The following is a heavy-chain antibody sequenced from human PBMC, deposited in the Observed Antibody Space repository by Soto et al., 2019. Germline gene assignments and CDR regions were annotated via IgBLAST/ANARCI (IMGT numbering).Heavy chain of an antibody. D-gene: IGHD4-17*01. CDR1: GYTFTSYD. Sequence: QVQLVQSGAEVKKPGASVKVSCKASGYTFTSYDINWVRQATGQGLEYLGWMNPNSGNTGYVQKFQGRVTMTWDSDITTAYMELSSLRSEDTAVYFCARGVKYGAYSRWFDPWGQGTLVTVSS. V-gene: IGHV1-8*01. CDR3: ARGVKYGAYSRWFDP. J-gene: IGHJ5*02. CDR2: MNPNSGNT.